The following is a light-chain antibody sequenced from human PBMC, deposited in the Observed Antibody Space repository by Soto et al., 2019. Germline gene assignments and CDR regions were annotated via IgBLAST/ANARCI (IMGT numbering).Light chain of an antibody. CDR3: QQYGSSQT. J-gene: IGKJ1*01. V-gene: IGKV3-20*01. CDR1: QSVSGSY. CDR2: GAS. Sequence: IVLTPSPGTLSLSPGERATLSCRASQSVSGSYLAWYQQKPGQAPRLLIYGASRRATGIPYRFSGSWSGTEFTLTITRLEPEDFAGYYCQQYGSSQTLGQGTKEELK.